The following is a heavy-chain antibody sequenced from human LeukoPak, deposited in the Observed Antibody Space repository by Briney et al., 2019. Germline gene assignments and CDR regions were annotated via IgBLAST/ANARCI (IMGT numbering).Heavy chain of an antibody. CDR3: ARRKIHSGYDWVFDY. D-gene: IGHD5-12*01. CDR1: AYTFTIYD. Sequence: GASVTVSFKASAYTFTIYDINWVRQATGQGLEWMGWMNPNSGNTGYAQKFQGRVTMTRNTSTSTAYMELSSLRSEDTAVYYCARRKIHSGYDWVFDYWGQGTLVTVSS. V-gene: IGHV1-8*01. J-gene: IGHJ4*02. CDR2: MNPNSGNT.